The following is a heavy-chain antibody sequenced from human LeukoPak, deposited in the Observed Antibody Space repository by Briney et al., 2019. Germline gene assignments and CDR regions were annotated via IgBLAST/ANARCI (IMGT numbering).Heavy chain of an antibody. CDR2: ISYDGSNK. D-gene: IGHD2-2*02. J-gene: IGHJ3*02. CDR1: GFTFSSYA. Sequence: GGSLRLSCAASGFTFSSYAMHWVRQAPGKGLEWVAVISYDGSNKYYADSVKGRFTISRDNSKNTLYLQMNSLRAEDTAVYYCARTPAGITPPYNDAFDIWGQGTMVAVSS. CDR3: ARTPAGITPPYNDAFDI. V-gene: IGHV3-30*04.